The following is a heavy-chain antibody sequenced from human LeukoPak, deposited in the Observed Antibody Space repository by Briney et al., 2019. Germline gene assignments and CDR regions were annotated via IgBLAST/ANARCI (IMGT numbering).Heavy chain of an antibody. CDR1: GGSISSSSYY. CDR2: IYYSGST. D-gene: IGHD3-10*01. J-gene: IGHJ4*02. CDR3: ASRGFGELSN. Sequence: SETLSLTCTVSGGSISSSSYYWGWIRQPPGKGLEWIGSIYYSGSTYYNPSLKSRVTISVDTSKNQFSLKLSSVTAADTAVYYCASRGFGELSNWGQGTLVTVSS. V-gene: IGHV4-39*01.